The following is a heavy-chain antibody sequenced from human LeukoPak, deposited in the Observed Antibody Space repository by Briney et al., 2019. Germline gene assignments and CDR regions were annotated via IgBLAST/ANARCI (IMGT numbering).Heavy chain of an antibody. V-gene: IGHV4-34*01. J-gene: IGHJ4*02. D-gene: IGHD2-15*01. CDR1: GGSFSGYY. CDR2: INHSGST. CDR3: ARGVTLPYYFDY. Sequence: PSETLSLTCAVHGGSFSGYYWSWIRQPPGKGLEWIGEINHSGSTNYNPSLKSRVTISVDTSKSQSSLKLSSVTAADTAVYYCARGVTLPYYFDYWGQGTLVTVSS.